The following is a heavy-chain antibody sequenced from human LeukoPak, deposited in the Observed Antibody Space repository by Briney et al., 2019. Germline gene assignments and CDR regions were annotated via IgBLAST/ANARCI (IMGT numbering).Heavy chain of an antibody. Sequence: ASVKVSCKASGFTFTSSAMQWVRQARGQRLEWIGWIVVGSGNTNYAQKFQERVTITRDMSTSTAYMELSSLRSEDTAVYYCARTNVLRYFDWPVLDYWGQGTLVTVSS. CDR1: GFTFTSSA. CDR2: IVVGSGNT. D-gene: IGHD3-9*01. V-gene: IGHV1-58*02. J-gene: IGHJ4*02. CDR3: ARTNVLRYFDWPVLDY.